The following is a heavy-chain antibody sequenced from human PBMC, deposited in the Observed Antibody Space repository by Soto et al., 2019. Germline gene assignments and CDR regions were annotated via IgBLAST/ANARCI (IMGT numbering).Heavy chain of an antibody. J-gene: IGHJ4*02. Sequence: QVQLVQSGAEVKKPGASVKVSCKASGYTFNSYDITWVRQAPGQGLEWLGWRNAYNGKTQYAQKLQGRVTKTTDTSTSTAYIALRSLRSDNTAMYDCARVTSVAGGKYCFHYWGQGTLVTVST. D-gene: IGHD6-13*01. CDR1: GYTFNSYD. CDR2: RNAYNGKT. V-gene: IGHV1-18*01. CDR3: ARVTSVAGGKYCFHY.